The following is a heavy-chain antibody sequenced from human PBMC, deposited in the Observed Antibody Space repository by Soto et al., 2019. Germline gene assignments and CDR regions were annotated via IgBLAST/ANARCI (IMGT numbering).Heavy chain of an antibody. Sequence: GGSLRLSCAASGFTFSDYYMSWIRQAPGKGLEWVSYISSSGSNIYYADSVKGRFTISRDNAKNSLYLQMNSLRAEDTAVYYCARDNYGSGSYYGDYYYYYGMDVWGQGTTVTVS. CDR1: GFTFSDYY. V-gene: IGHV3-11*01. D-gene: IGHD3-10*01. CDR2: ISSSGSNI. J-gene: IGHJ6*02. CDR3: ARDNYGSGSYYGDYYYYYGMDV.